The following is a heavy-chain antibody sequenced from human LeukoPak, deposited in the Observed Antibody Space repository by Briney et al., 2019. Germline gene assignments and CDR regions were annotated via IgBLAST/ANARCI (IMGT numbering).Heavy chain of an antibody. J-gene: IGHJ6*02. CDR2: VRYDGSNK. Sequence: GGFLRLSCAASGFTFSSYGMHWVRQAPGKGLEWVAFVRYDGSNKFYADSVKGRFTISRDSSKNTLYLQTNSLRPEDTAVYYCAKYKGAALYYHYGLDVWGPGTTVIVSS. CDR1: GFTFSSYG. V-gene: IGHV3-30*02. CDR3: AKYKGAALYYHYGLDV. D-gene: IGHD1-14*01.